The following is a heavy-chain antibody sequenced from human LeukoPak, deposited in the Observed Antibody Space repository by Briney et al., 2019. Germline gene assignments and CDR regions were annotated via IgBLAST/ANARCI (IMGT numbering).Heavy chain of an antibody. V-gene: IGHV3-53*01. CDR3: ASHSSSYYYYGMDV. Sequence: GGSLRLSCAASGFTVSSNYMSCVRHAPGKGLEWGSVIYSGGSTYYADSVKGRFTISRDNSKNTMYLQMNSLRAEDTAVYYCASHSSSYYYYGMDVWGQGTTVTVSS. D-gene: IGHD6-6*01. CDR2: IYSGGST. J-gene: IGHJ6*02. CDR1: GFTVSSNY.